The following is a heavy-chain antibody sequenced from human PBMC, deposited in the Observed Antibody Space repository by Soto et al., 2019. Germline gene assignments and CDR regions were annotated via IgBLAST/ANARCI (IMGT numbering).Heavy chain of an antibody. V-gene: IGHV3-21*01. Sequence: GGSLRLSCAASGFTFSSYSMNWVRQAPGKGLEWVSSISSSSSYIYYADSVKGRFTISRDNAKNSLYLQMNSLRAEDTAVYYCATPRYCSGGSCYSGRYFDYWGQGTLVTVSS. D-gene: IGHD2-15*01. CDR3: ATPRYCSGGSCYSGRYFDY. CDR1: GFTFSSYS. CDR2: ISSSSSYI. J-gene: IGHJ4*02.